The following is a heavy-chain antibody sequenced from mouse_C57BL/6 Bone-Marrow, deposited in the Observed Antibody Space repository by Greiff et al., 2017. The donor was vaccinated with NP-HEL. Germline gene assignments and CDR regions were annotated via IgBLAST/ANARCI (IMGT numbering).Heavy chain of an antibody. V-gene: IGHV1-52*01. J-gene: IGHJ1*03. CDR1: GYTFTSYW. CDR2: IDPSDSET. Sequence: QVQLQQPGAELVRPGSSVKLSCKASGYTFTSYWMHWVKQRPIQGLEWIGNIDPSDSETHYNQKFKDKATLTVDKSSSTAYMQLSSLTSEDSAVCYCARTGRYWYFDVWGTGTTVTVSS. CDR3: ARTGRYWYFDV. D-gene: IGHD4-1*01.